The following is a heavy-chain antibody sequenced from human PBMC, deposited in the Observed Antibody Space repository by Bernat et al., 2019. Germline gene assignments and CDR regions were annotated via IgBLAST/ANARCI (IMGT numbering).Heavy chain of an antibody. V-gene: IGHV3-30*18. D-gene: IGHD6-19*01. CDR1: GFTFSSYG. J-gene: IGHJ6*02. CDR2: ISYDGSNK. CDR3: AKEGGYSSGWYNSDYYYGMDV. Sequence: QVQLVESGGGVVQPGRSLRLSCAASGFTFSSYGMHWVRQAPGKGLERVAVISYDGSNKFYADSVKGRFTISRDNSKNTMYLQMNSLRAEDTAVYYCAKEGGYSSGWYNSDYYYGMDVWGQGTTVTVSS.